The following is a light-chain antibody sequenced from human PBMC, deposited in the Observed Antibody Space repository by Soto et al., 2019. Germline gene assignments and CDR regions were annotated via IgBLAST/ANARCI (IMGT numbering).Light chain of an antibody. CDR1: QSISSW. CDR2: DVS. J-gene: IGKJ1*01. CDR3: QQYNSYST. Sequence: DIQMTQSPSTLSASVGDRVTITCRASQSISSWLAWYQQKPGKAPKLLIYDVSTLESGVPSRFSGSGSGTEFTHTISSLQPEDFATYYCQQYNSYSTFGQGTKVEIK. V-gene: IGKV1-5*01.